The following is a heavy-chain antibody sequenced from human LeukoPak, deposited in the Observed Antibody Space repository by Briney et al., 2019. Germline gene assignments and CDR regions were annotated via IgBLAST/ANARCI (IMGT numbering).Heavy chain of an antibody. J-gene: IGHJ6*03. V-gene: IGHV5-51*01. CDR2: IYPGDSDT. CDR1: GYSFTSYW. Sequence: GESLKISCKGSGYSFTSYWIGWVRQMPGKGLEWMGIIYPGDSDTRYSLSFQGQVTISADKSISTAYLQWSSLKASDTAMYYCARHVGVTIFGVVIPHYYMDVWGKGTTVTVSS. CDR3: ARHVGVTIFGVVIPHYYMDV. D-gene: IGHD3-3*01.